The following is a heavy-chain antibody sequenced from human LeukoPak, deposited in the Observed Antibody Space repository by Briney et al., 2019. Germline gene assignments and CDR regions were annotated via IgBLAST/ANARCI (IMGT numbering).Heavy chain of an antibody. V-gene: IGHV1-2*02. D-gene: IGHD1-26*01. J-gene: IGHJ4*02. CDR1: GYTFTGYY. CDR2: INPNSGGT. Sequence: ASVKVSCKASGYTFTGYYMHWVRQAPGQGLEGMGWINPNSGGTNYAQKFQGRVTMTRDTSISTAYMELSRLRSDDTAVYYCARDLPPLGSGSYGLSHWGQGTLVTVSS. CDR3: ARDLPPLGSGSYGLSH.